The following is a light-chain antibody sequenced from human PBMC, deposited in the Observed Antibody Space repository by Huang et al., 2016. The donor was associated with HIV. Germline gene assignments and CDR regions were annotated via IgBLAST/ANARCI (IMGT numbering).Light chain of an antibody. CDR2: WAS. Sequence: DIVMTQSPASLAVSLGERATINCKSSQSIFYSSNNRNYLAWYQQKPGQFPKFLIYWASPRGSGVPYRFSGSGSGTDFSLSISSLQAEDVAVYYCQQYYDIPYTFGQGTKLDIK. J-gene: IGKJ2*01. V-gene: IGKV4-1*01. CDR3: QQYYDIPYT. CDR1: QSIFYSSNNRNY.